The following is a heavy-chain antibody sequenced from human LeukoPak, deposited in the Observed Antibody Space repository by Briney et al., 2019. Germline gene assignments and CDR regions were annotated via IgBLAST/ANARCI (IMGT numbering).Heavy chain of an antibody. CDR2: ISGGGGST. Sequence: PGGSLRLSCAASGFTFSSYGMSWVLQAPGKGLEWVSAISGGGGSTYYADSVKGRFTISRDNSKNTLYLQMNSLRAEDTAVYYCAKFETTVTTSFAYWGQGTLVTVSS. CDR3: AKFETTVTTSFAY. CDR1: GFTFSSYG. D-gene: IGHD4-17*01. J-gene: IGHJ4*02. V-gene: IGHV3-23*01.